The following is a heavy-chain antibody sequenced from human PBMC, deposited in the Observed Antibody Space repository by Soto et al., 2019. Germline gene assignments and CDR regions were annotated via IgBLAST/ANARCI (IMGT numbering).Heavy chain of an antibody. CDR1: GGSISSGDYY. CDR3: ARLRPSGGAFDI. V-gene: IGHV4-30-4*01. Sequence: QVQLQESGPGLVKPSQTLSLTCTVSGGSISSGDYYWSWIRQPPGKGLEWVGYIYYSGNTYYNPSLKSRITISVDTSTNHFFQKVNSVTAADPALYYCARLRPSGGAFDIWGQGTMVTVSS. CDR2: IYYSGNT. J-gene: IGHJ3*02.